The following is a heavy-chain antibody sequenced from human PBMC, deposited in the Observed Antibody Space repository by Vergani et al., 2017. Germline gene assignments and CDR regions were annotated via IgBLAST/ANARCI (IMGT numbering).Heavy chain of an antibody. J-gene: IGHJ4*02. CDR3: ARFDGDYVDY. CDR2: IYYSGST. D-gene: IGHD4-17*01. Sequence: QLQLQESGPGLVKPSETLSLTCTVSGGSISSSSYYLGWIRQPPGKGLEWIGSIYYSGSTNYNPSLKSRVTISVDTAKNQFSLKLSSVTAADTAVYYCARFDGDYVDYWGQGTLVTVSS. CDR1: GGSISSSSYY. V-gene: IGHV4-39*07.